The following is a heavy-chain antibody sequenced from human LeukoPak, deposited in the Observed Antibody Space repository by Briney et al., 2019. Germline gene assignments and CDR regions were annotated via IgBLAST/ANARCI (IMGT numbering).Heavy chain of an antibody. CDR3: ARSKGYCSSTSCGWFDP. J-gene: IGHJ5*02. CDR2: IGTAGDT. Sequence: PGGSLRLSCAASGFTFSSYDMHWVRQAKGKGLEWVSAIGTAGDTYYPGSVKGRFTISRENAKNSLYLQMSSLRAGDTAVYYCARSKGYCSSTSCGWFDPWGQGTLVTVSS. D-gene: IGHD2-2*01. CDR1: GFTFSSYD. V-gene: IGHV3-13*01.